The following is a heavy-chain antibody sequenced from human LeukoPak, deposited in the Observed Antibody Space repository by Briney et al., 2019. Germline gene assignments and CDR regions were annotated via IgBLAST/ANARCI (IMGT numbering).Heavy chain of an antibody. D-gene: IGHD3-22*01. Sequence: SETLSLTCTVSGGSISSYYWSWIRQPAGKGLESIGHISTSGSTNYNPSLKSRVTISVDTSKNQFSLKLSSVTAVDTAVYYCAREVVTMIVSHMDVWGKGTTVTVSS. CDR3: AREVVTMIVSHMDV. CDR2: ISTSGST. CDR1: GGSISSYY. V-gene: IGHV4-4*07. J-gene: IGHJ6*04.